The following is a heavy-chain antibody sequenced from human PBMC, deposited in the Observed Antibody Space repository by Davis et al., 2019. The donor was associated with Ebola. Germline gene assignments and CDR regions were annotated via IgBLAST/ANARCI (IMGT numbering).Heavy chain of an antibody. CDR2: ISDGGRNT. CDR3: AREGYFCTTTGCYKPFDY. Sequence: PGGSLRLSCAASGFTFSSYTMNWVRQAPGKGLEWVSTISDGGRNTHYADSVKGRFTISRDDSKNTLYLQMNSLRAEDTAVYYCAREGYFCTTTGCYKPFDYWGQGTLVTVSS. D-gene: IGHD2-2*02. J-gene: IGHJ4*02. CDR1: GFTFSSYT. V-gene: IGHV3-23*01.